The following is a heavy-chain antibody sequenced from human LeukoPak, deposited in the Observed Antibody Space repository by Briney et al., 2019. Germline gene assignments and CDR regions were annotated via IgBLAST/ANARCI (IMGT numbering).Heavy chain of an antibody. Sequence: PSETLSLTCTVSGGSITSGSYFWSWIRQPAGKGLEWIGRIYTSGSTNYNPSLKSRVTISVDTSKNQFSLKLSSVTAADTAVYYCARDRRGGLLNYWGQGTLVTVSS. J-gene: IGHJ4*02. CDR3: ARDRRGGLLNY. V-gene: IGHV4-61*02. D-gene: IGHD2-15*01. CDR1: GGSITSGSYF. CDR2: IYTSGST.